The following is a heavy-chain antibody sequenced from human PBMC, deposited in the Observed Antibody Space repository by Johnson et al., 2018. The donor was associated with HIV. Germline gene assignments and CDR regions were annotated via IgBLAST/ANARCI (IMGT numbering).Heavy chain of an antibody. J-gene: IGHJ3*02. V-gene: IGHV3-66*01. CDR2: IYSGGST. CDR3: AKDRWLTIFGVVPHAFDI. CDR1: GFTVSSNY. D-gene: IGHD3-3*01. Sequence: EVQLVESGGGLVQPGGSLRLSCAASGFTVSSNYMSWVRQAPGKGLAWVSVIYSGGSTYYADSVKGRFTISRDNSKNTLYLQMNSLRAEDTAVYYCAKDRWLTIFGVVPHAFDIWGQGTMVTVSS.